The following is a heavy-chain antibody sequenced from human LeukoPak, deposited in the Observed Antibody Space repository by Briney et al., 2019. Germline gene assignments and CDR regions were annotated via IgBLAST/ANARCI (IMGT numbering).Heavy chain of an antibody. V-gene: IGHV3-23*01. D-gene: IGHD3-3*01. CDR3: AKDGVRFLEWLLYYYYYMDV. J-gene: IGHJ6*03. Sequence: PGGSLRLSCAASGFTFTGYAMSWVRQVPGKGLEWVSAISGSGGSTYYADSVKGRFTISRDNSKNTLYLQMNSLRAEDTAVYYCAKDGVRFLEWLLYYYYYMDVWGKGTTVTVSS. CDR1: GFTFTGYA. CDR2: ISGSGGST.